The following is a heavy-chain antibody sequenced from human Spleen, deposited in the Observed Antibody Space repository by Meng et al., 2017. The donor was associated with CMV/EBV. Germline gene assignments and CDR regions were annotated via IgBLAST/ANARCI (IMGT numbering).Heavy chain of an antibody. D-gene: IGHD5-24*01. V-gene: IGHV1-69*05. CDR2: IIHIFGTA. CDR1: GRRFGSNA. J-gene: IGHJ4*02. CDR3: ARGRDGYNYYYYDY. Sequence: SGRRFGSNAVSWVRQAHGQGLEWMGGIIHIFGTANYAQKFQGRVTITTDESTSTAYMELRSLRSEDTAVYYYARGRDGYNYYYYDYWGQGTLVTVSS.